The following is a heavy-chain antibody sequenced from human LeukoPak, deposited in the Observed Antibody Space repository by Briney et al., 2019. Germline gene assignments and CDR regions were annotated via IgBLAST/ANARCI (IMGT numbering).Heavy chain of an antibody. V-gene: IGHV3-21*05. CDR1: GFTFSSYS. J-gene: IGHJ5*02. D-gene: IGHD2-15*01. CDR3: ARGADGVSSNSRGWFDP. Sequence: GGSLRLSCAASGFTFSSYSMNWVRQAPGKGLEWVSYISSSNIYYADSVKGRFTISRDNARNSLYLQMNTLRAEDTAVYSCARGADGVSSNSRGWFDPWGQGTLVTVSS. CDR2: ISSSNI.